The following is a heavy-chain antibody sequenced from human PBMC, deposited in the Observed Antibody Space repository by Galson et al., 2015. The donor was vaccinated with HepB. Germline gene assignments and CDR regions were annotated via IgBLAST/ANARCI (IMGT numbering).Heavy chain of an antibody. Sequence: SLRLSCAASGFTFSNYAMTWVRQAPGKGLEWASVVNGGGDSSYYADSVRGRFTISRDNSKTTLYLQMNSLRAEDTAVYYCAKDLNSGSYYYYYYGMDVWGQGTTVTVSS. V-gene: IGHV3-23*01. CDR1: GFTFSNYA. D-gene: IGHD1-26*01. CDR2: VNGGGDSS. J-gene: IGHJ6*02. CDR3: AKDLNSGSYYYYYYGMDV.